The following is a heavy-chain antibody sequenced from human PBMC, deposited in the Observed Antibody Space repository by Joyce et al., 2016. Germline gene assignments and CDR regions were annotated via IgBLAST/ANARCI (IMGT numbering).Heavy chain of an antibody. CDR2: ISYDWDNK. J-gene: IGHJ3*02. CDR3: AKGRGYDFWSGYNDAFDI. Sequence: QVQLVESGGGVVQPGRSLRLSCAASGFTFSSYAMHWVRQAPGKGLEWVEIISYDWDNKHYVDSVKGRFTNSRDNSNNTLQLQMNSLRVDDTAVYYCAKGRGYDFWSGYNDAFDIWGQGTMVTVSS. CDR1: GFTFSSYA. V-gene: IGHV3-30*18. D-gene: IGHD3-3*01.